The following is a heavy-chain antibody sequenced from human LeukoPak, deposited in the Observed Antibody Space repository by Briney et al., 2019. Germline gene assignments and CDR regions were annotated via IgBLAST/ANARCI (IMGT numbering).Heavy chain of an antibody. CDR2: IYYSGST. CDR1: GGSISSGDYY. CDR3: ARGGYYDSSGYSLQYNWFDP. Sequence: SQTLSLTCTVSGGSISSGDYYWSWIRQPPGKGLEWIGYIYYSGSTSYNPSLKSRVTISVDTSKNQFSLKLSSVTAADTAVYYCARGGYYDSSGYSLQYNWFDPWGQGTLVTVSS. V-gene: IGHV4-30-4*01. D-gene: IGHD3-22*01. J-gene: IGHJ5*02.